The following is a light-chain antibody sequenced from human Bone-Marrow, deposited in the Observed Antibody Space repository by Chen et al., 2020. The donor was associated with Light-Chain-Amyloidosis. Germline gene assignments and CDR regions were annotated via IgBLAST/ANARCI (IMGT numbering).Light chain of an antibody. Sequence: SYVLTQPSSVSVAPGQTATIACGGTNIGSTSVHWYQHTPGQAPLLVVDDDSDRPSGIPARLSGSNSGNTATLTLSRVEAGDEADYYCQVWDRSSDRPVFGGGTKLTVL. V-gene: IGLV3-21*02. CDR1: NIGSTS. J-gene: IGLJ3*02. CDR3: QVWDRSSDRPV. CDR2: DDS.